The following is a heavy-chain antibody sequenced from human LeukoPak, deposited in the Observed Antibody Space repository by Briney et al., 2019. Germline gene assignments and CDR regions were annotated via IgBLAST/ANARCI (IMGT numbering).Heavy chain of an antibody. D-gene: IGHD4-23*01. CDR3: ARTDYGGNPSTAFDI. CDR1: GYSFTSYW. J-gene: IGHJ3*02. Sequence: GESLKISCKGPGYSFTSYWIGWVRQMPGKGLEWMGIIYPGDSDTRYSPSFQGQVTISADKSISTAYLQWSSLKASDTAMYYCARTDYGGNPSTAFDIWGQGTMVTVSS. V-gene: IGHV5-51*01. CDR2: IYPGDSDT.